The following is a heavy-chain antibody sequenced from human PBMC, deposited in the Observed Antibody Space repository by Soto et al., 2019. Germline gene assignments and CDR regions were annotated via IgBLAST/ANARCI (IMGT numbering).Heavy chain of an antibody. Sequence: SETLSLTCTVSGYSISSGYYWGWIRQPPGKGLEWIGSIYHSGSTYYNPSLKSRVTISVDTSKNQFSLKLSSVTAADTAVYYCAEGLNNWGGAFDIWGQGTMVTVSS. V-gene: IGHV4-38-2*02. CDR1: GYSISSGYY. CDR2: IYHSGST. D-gene: IGHD7-27*01. J-gene: IGHJ3*02. CDR3: AEGLNNWGGAFDI.